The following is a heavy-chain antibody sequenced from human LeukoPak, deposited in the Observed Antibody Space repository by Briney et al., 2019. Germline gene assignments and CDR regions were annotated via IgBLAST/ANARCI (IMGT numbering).Heavy chain of an antibody. D-gene: IGHD6-19*01. CDR3: ARERRAVAGMRAFDI. J-gene: IGHJ3*02. CDR1: GGSISSYY. CDR2: IYHSGST. Sequence: SETLSLTCTVSGGSISSYYWSWIRQPPGKGLEWIGYIYHSGSTYYNPSLKSRVTISVDRSKNQFSLKLSSVTAADTAVYYCARERRAVAGMRAFDIWGQGTMVTVSS. V-gene: IGHV4-59*12.